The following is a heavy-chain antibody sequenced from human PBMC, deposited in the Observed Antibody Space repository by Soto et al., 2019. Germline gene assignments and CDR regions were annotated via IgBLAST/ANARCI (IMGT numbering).Heavy chain of an antibody. Sequence: HGESLKISCKGSGYSFTSYWISWVRQMPGKGLEWMGRIDPSDSYTNYSPSFQGHVTISADKSISTAYLQWSSLKASDTAMYYCASTYYYDSSGYAKWFDYWGQGTLVTVSS. J-gene: IGHJ4*02. CDR1: GYSFTSYW. CDR2: IDPSDSYT. V-gene: IGHV5-10-1*01. D-gene: IGHD3-22*01. CDR3: ASTYYYDSSGYAKWFDY.